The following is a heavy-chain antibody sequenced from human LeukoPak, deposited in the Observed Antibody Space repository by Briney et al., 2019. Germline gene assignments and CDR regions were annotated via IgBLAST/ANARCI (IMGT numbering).Heavy chain of an antibody. Sequence: ASVKVSCKASGGTFSSYAISWVRQAPGQGLEWMGWINPNSGGTNYAQKFQGRVTMTRDTSISTAYMELSRLRSDDTAVYYCAREGHCSSTNCYFSFDYWGQGTLVTVSS. J-gene: IGHJ4*02. V-gene: IGHV1-2*02. CDR2: INPNSGGT. CDR3: AREGHCSSTNCYFSFDY. D-gene: IGHD2-2*01. CDR1: GGTFSSYA.